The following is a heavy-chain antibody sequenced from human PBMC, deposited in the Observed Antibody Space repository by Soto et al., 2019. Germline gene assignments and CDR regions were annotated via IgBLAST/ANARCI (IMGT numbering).Heavy chain of an antibody. Sequence: QVTLEESGPTRVKPTQTLTLTCTFSGFSLATSGVGVGWVRQPPGKALERLALMYWDDDKRYSPSLRSRLTVTKDTSRNQGVLTMTNMDPVDTATYYCAHRVGLQGNWNGGYFDFWGQGALVTVSS. J-gene: IGHJ4*02. CDR3: AHRVGLQGNWNGGYFDF. CDR1: GFSLATSGVG. CDR2: MYWDDDK. D-gene: IGHD1-1*01. V-gene: IGHV2-5*02.